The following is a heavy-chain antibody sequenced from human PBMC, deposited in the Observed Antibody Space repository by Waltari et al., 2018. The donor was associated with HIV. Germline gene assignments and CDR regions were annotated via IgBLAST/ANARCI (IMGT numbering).Heavy chain of an antibody. V-gene: IGHV3-30*12. CDR3: ARGLMGASARIPSGY. Sequence: QVQLVESGGGVVQPGRSLRVSCAASGFNFVDYGMHWVRQAQGKGLEWVGLISPDGSDTFYEESVQGRFNISKDNSNKIMFLQMNRLRVDDTARYYCARGLMGASARIPSGYWGQGTLVTVSS. CDR2: ISPDGSDT. D-gene: IGHD2-8*01. CDR1: GFNFVDYG. J-gene: IGHJ4*02.